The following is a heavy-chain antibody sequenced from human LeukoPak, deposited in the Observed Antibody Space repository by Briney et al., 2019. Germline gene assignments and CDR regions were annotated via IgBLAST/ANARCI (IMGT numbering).Heavy chain of an antibody. J-gene: IGHJ2*01. CDR2: MNPSSGNT. D-gene: IGHD5-18*01. Sequence: ASVKVSCKAAGYTFSSYDINWVRQAPGQGLEYMGWMNPSSGNTGYTQKFQGRITMTRDTSIGTAYMELSSLKSEDTARYYCTRMRGYTYGYWYLDLWGRGTLVTVSS. CDR1: GYTFSSYD. V-gene: IGHV1-8*01. CDR3: TRMRGYTYGYWYLDL.